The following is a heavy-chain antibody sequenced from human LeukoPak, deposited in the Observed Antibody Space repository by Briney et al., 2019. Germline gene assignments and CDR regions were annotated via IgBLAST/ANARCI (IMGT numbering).Heavy chain of an antibody. V-gene: IGHV3-30*04. CDR3: ARDSGYYGSGSGAFDI. D-gene: IGHD3-10*01. Sequence: GRSLRLSCAASGFTFSSYAMHWVRQAPGKGLGWVAVISYDGSNKYYADSVKGRFTISRDNSKNTLYLQMNSLRAEDTAVYYCARDSGYYGSGSGAFDIWGQGTMVTVSS. CDR1: GFTFSSYA. CDR2: ISYDGSNK. J-gene: IGHJ3*02.